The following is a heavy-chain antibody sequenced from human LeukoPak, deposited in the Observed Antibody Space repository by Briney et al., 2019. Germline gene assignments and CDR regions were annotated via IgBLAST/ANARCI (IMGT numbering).Heavy chain of an antibody. CDR1: GGTFSSYA. CDR2: ISAYNGNT. J-gene: IGHJ4*02. D-gene: IGHD1-26*01. V-gene: IGHV1-18*01. CDR3: ARGNGGSYYGTKDY. Sequence: ASVKVSCKASGGTFSSYAISWVRQAPGQGLEWMGWISAYNGNTNYAQKLQGRVTMTTDTSTSTAYMELRSLRSDDTAVYYCARGNGGSYYGTKDYWGQGTLVTVSS.